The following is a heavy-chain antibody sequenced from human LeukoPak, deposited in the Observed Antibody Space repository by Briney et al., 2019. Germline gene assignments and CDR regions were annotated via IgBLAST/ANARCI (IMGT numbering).Heavy chain of an antibody. J-gene: IGHJ4*02. CDR1: GFTFSSYA. V-gene: IGHV3-30-3*01. Sequence: GGSLRLSCAASGFTFSSYAMHWVRQALGKGLEWVAVISYDGSNKYYADSVKGRFTISRDNSKNTLYLQMNSLRAEDTAVYYCAGEDIVVVPAAYDYWGQGTLVTVSS. CDR2: ISYDGSNK. CDR3: AGEDIVVVPAAYDY. D-gene: IGHD2-2*01.